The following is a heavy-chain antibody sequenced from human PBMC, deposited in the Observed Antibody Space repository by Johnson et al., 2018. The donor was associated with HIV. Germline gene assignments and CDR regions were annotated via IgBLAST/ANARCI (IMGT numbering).Heavy chain of an antibody. CDR1: GFTLSNHW. V-gene: IGHV3-7*05. Sequence: VQLVESGGGLVQPGGSLRLSCAASGFTLSNHWMSWVRQAPGKGLEYVANVNQDGSAKFSVDSVKGRFTISRDNAKNSLYLQMNSLRDEDTAVYYCVTADRGSAWGQGTTVTVSS. CDR3: VTADRGSA. CDR2: VNQDGSAK. J-gene: IGHJ3*01. D-gene: IGHD1-26*01.